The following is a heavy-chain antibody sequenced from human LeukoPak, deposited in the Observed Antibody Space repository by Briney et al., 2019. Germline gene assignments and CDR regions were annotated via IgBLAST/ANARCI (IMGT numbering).Heavy chain of an antibody. CDR3: TRRYADYFDY. D-gene: IGHD5-18*01. Sequence: GESLKISCKGSGYRITSNWIAWVRQMPGNGLEWMGIIYPADSDTRYSPSFQSQVTISADKSVNTAYLQWSSLKASDTAIYYCTRRYADYFDYWGQGTLVTVSS. V-gene: IGHV5-51*01. J-gene: IGHJ4*02. CDR2: IYPADSDT. CDR1: GYRITSNW.